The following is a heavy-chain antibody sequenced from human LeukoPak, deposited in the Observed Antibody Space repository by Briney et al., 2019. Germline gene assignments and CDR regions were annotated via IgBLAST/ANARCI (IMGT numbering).Heavy chain of an antibody. J-gene: IGHJ4*02. CDR2: ISGSGGST. Sequence: GGSLRLSCAASGFTFSSYGMHWVRQAPGKGLEWVSAISGSGGSTYYADPVKGRFTISRDNSKNTLYLQMNSLRAEDTAVYYCAKQGRGYYDSSGYFHLDYWGQGTLVTVSS. CDR3: AKQGRGYYDSSGYFHLDY. D-gene: IGHD3-22*01. V-gene: IGHV3-23*01. CDR1: GFTFSSYG.